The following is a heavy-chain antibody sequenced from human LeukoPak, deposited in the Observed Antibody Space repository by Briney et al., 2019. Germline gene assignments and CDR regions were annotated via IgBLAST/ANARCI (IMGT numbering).Heavy chain of an antibody. V-gene: IGHV1-24*01. J-gene: IGHJ3*02. CDR3: ATGGPRGDPFSN. Sequence: ASVKVSCKVSGYALTELSIQWVRQAPGKGLEWMGGFDPEERETVYAQKFQGRFTMTEDTSTDTAYMELSSLRFEDTAVFFCATGGPRGDPFSNWGQGTLVTVSS. D-gene: IGHD3-10*01. CDR2: FDPEERET. CDR1: GYALTELS.